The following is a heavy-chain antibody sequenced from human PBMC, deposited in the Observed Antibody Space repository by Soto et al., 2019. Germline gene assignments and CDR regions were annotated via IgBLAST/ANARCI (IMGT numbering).Heavy chain of an antibody. CDR1: GGSISSYY. V-gene: IGHV4-59*12. Sequence: SETLSLTCTVSGGSISSYYWSWIRQPPGKGLEWIGYIYYSGSTNYNPSLQSRVSISVDTSKNQFSLKLSSVTAADTAVYFCAREDDGGDRDYYGLDVWGQGTTVTVS. CDR2: IYYSGST. CDR3: AREDDGGDRDYYGLDV. D-gene: IGHD2-21*02. J-gene: IGHJ6*02.